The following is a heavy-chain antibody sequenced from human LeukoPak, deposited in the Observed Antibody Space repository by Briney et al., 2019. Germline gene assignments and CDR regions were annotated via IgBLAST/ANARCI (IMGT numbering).Heavy chain of an antibody. CDR1: GGSISSSSAY. J-gene: IGHJ4*02. D-gene: IGHD5-18*01. CDR3: VSPRGFSYGYFDY. V-gene: IGHV4-39*01. CDR2: IYYSKNT. Sequence: SETLSLTCTVSGGSISSSSAYWGWIRQPPGKGLEWIGSIYYSKNTYYNPSLKSRVTIPADTSNNQYALTLGAVSATDTAVYYCVSPRGFSYGYFDYWGQGTLVSVSS.